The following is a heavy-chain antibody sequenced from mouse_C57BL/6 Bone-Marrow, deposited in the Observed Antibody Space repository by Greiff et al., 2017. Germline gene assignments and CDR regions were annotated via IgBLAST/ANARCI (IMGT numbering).Heavy chain of an antibody. Sequence: EVKVEESGGGLVKPGGSLKLSCAASGFTFSSYTMSWVRQTPEKRLEWVATISGGGGNTYYPDSVKGRFTIYRDNAKNTLYLQMSSLRSEDTALYYWARQPLYYAMDYWGQGTSVTVSS. CDR3: ARQPLYYAMDY. CDR2: ISGGGGNT. V-gene: IGHV5-9*01. J-gene: IGHJ4*01. CDR1: GFTFSSYT.